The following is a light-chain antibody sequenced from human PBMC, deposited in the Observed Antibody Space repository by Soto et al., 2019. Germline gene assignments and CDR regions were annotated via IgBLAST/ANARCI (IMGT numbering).Light chain of an antibody. CDR3: QQYYTTPRT. J-gene: IGKJ1*01. CDR1: QSGFYSANSKNY. V-gene: IGKV4-1*01. Sequence: DIVMTQSPDSLAVSLGERATINCKSTQSGFYSANSKNYLAWYQHKAGQPPKLLTYWASTRESGVPDRFSGSGSGTDFTITINSLQPEDVAVYYCQQYYTTPRTFGQGTKVEIK. CDR2: WAS.